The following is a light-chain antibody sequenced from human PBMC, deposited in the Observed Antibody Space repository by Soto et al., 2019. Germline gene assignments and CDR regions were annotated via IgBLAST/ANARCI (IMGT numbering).Light chain of an antibody. Sequence: QSVLTQPASVSGSPGQSITISCTGTSDDIGDYDYVSWYQQHPLKVPKVIIYDVSNRPSGISYRFSGTKSANTASLTVSGLQAEDEADYYCCSYTRSGTLIFGTGTKLTVL. J-gene: IGLJ1*01. CDR3: CSYTRSGTLI. V-gene: IGLV2-14*03. CDR2: DVS. CDR1: SDDIGDYDY.